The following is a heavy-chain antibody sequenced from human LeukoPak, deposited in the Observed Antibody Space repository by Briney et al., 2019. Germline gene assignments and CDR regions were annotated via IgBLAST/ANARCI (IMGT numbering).Heavy chain of an antibody. Sequence: SETLSLTCNVSGGSISSSSYYWGWLRQPPGKGLEWIGNIYYSGSTNYNPSIKSRVTISVDTSKNQFSLKLSSVPAADTAVYYCARTYYDILTGYYPGFDPWGQGTLVTVSS. CDR2: IYYSGST. D-gene: IGHD3-9*01. CDR3: ARTYYDILTGYYPGFDP. J-gene: IGHJ5*02. V-gene: IGHV4-61*05. CDR1: GGSISSSSYY.